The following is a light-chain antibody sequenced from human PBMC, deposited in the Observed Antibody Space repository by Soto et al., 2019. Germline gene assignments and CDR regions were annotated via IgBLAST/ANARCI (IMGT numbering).Light chain of an antibody. CDR1: SSNIGDNT. V-gene: IGLV1-44*01. J-gene: IGLJ3*02. Sequence: QSVLTQPPSASGTPGQRVTISCSGGSSNIGDNTVNWYQQLPGTAPKLLIYSNNQRPSGVPDRFSGSKSGTSASLAISGLQSEDEADYYCAAWGDSLFWVFGGGTKLTVL. CDR3: AAWGDSLFWV. CDR2: SNN.